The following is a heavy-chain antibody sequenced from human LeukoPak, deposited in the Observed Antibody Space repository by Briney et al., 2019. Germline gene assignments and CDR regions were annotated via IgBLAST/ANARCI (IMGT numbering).Heavy chain of an antibody. CDR2: IVVGSGNT. CDR1: GFTFTSSA. CDR3: ARDRVYGSSPEGY. V-gene: IGHV1-58*01. D-gene: IGHD6-13*01. J-gene: IGHJ4*02. Sequence: ASVKVSCKASGFTFTSSAVQWVRQARGQRLEWIGWIVVGSGNTNYAQKLQGRVTMTTDTSTSTAYMELRSLRSDDTAVYYCARDRVYGSSPEGYWGQGTLVTVSS.